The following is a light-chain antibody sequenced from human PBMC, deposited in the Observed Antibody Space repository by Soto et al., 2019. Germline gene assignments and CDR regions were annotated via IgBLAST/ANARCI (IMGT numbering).Light chain of an antibody. Sequence: DIQMTQSPSSLSASVGDRVTITCQASQDMRNYLNWYQQKPGKAPKVLIYDASNWKPGVPSRFSGSGSGTNFSFTISSLQPEDIATYYCQQYDNLPLTFGGGTKVEI. V-gene: IGKV1-33*01. CDR2: DAS. CDR3: QQYDNLPLT. CDR1: QDMRNY. J-gene: IGKJ4*01.